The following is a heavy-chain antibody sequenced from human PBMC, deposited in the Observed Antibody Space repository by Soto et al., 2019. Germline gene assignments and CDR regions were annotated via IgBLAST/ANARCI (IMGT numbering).Heavy chain of an antibody. CDR1: GYTLTELS. D-gene: IGHD6-19*01. CDR2: FDPEDGET. J-gene: IGHJ3*02. Sequence: ASVKVSCKVSGYTLTELSMHWVRQAPGKGLEWMGGFDPEDGETIYAQKFQGRVTMTEDTSTDTAYMELSSLRSEDTAVYYCATDQGAVAGLDAFDIWGQGTTVTVSS. CDR3: ATDQGAVAGLDAFDI. V-gene: IGHV1-24*01.